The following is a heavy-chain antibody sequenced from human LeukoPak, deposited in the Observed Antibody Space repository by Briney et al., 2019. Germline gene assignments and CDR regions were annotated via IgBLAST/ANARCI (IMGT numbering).Heavy chain of an antibody. D-gene: IGHD3-10*01. V-gene: IGHV4-30-4*01. CDR3: ARAIASSGSRLFDY. Sequence: SETLSLTCTVSGGSISSGDYYWSWIRQPPGKGLEWIGYIYYSGSTYYNPSLKSRVTISLDTSKNQISLRLTSVTAADTAVYYCARAIASSGSRLFDYWGQGTLVTVSS. J-gene: IGHJ4*02. CDR1: GGSISSGDYY. CDR2: IYYSGST.